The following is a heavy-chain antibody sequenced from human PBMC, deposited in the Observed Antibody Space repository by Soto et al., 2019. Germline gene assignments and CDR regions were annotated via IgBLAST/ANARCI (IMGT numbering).Heavy chain of an antibody. D-gene: IGHD6-13*01. CDR1: GFSLSNAGLG. J-gene: IGHJ5*02. V-gene: IGHV2-26*04. Sequence: QVTVKESGPVLVKPTETLTLTCTVSGFSLSNAGLGVSWIRQPPGKALEWLAHIFSNDEKSYSTSLKSRLTLAQDTSKSQVVLIMTTMDHVDTATYYCASTYSSSWYWFDPWGQGTLVTVSS. CDR3: ASTYSSSWYWFDP. CDR2: IFSNDEK.